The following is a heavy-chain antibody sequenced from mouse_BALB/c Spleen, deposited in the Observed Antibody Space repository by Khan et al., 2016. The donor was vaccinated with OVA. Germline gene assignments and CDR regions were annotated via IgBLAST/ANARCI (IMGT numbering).Heavy chain of an antibody. CDR3: ARSASDWCFDV. Sequence: QIQLVQSGPELKKPGETVKISCKASGYTFTNYGMNWVKQAPGKGLKWMGWINPYTGEPTYADDFKGRFAFSLVPSANTAYLQINNLKNEDTATDFCARSASDWCFDVWGAGTTVTVSS. V-gene: IGHV9-3-1*01. CDR2: INPYTGEP. D-gene: IGHD6-1*01. CDR1: GYTFTNYG. J-gene: IGHJ1*01.